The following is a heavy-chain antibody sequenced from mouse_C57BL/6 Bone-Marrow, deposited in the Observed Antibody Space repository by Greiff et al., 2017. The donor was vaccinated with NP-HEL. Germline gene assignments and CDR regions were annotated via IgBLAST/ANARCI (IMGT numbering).Heavy chain of an antibody. CDR1: GFTFSDFY. CDR2: SRNKANDYTT. D-gene: IGHD2-1*01. Sequence: EVNLVESGGGLVQSGRSLRLSCATSGFTFSDFYMEWVRQAPGKGLEWIAASRNKANDYTTEYSASVKGRFIVSRDTSQSILYLQMNALRAEDTAIYYCARDYGNYRYFDVWGTGTTVTVSS. V-gene: IGHV7-1*01. J-gene: IGHJ1*03. CDR3: ARDYGNYRYFDV.